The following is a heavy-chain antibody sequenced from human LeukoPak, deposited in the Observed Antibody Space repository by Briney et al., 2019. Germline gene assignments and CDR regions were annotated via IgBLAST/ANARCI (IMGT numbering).Heavy chain of an antibody. V-gene: IGHV3-53*01. Sequence: GGSLRLSCAASGFTVSSNYMSWVRRAPGKGLEWVSVIYSGGSTYYADSVKGRFTISRDNSKNALYLQMNSLRAEDTAVYYCARDRGILWFGELLGDAFDIWGQGTMVTVSS. CDR2: IYSGGST. J-gene: IGHJ3*02. CDR1: GFTVSSNY. CDR3: ARDRGILWFGELLGDAFDI. D-gene: IGHD3-10*01.